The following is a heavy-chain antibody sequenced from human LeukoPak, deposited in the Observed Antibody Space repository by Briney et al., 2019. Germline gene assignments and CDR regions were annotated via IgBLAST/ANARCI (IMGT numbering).Heavy chain of an antibody. CDR3: ARDVGRVLYYFDY. D-gene: IGHD2/OR15-2a*01. CDR1: GFTFSSYA. J-gene: IGHJ4*02. Sequence: GRSLRLSCAASGFTFSSYAMHWVRQAPGKGLEWVAVISYDGSNKYYADSVKGRFTISRDNSKNTLSLQMNSLRAEDTAFYYCARDVGRVLYYFDYWGQGTLVTVSS. V-gene: IGHV3-30-3*01. CDR2: ISYDGSNK.